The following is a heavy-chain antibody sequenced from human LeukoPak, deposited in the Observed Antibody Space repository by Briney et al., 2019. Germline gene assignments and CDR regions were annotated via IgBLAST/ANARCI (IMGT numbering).Heavy chain of an antibody. CDR3: AKAPYYDIRGGMDV. V-gene: IGHV3-30*18. CDR1: GGSISSSS. Sequence: LSLTCTVSGGSISSSSYYWGWIRQPPGKGLESVAVISYDGRYTYYADSVKGRFTISRDHSENMVYLQMDSLRAEDTAMYYCAKAPYYDIRGGMDVWGQGTTVTVSS. D-gene: IGHD3-9*01. J-gene: IGHJ6*02. CDR2: ISYDGRYT.